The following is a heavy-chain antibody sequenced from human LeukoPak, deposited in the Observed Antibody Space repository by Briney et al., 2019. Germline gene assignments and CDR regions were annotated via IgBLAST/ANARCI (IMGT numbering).Heavy chain of an antibody. CDR2: INPNSGGT. CDR1: GYTFTGYY. J-gene: IGHJ4*02. CDR3: ARSYGGSYDGRSGPGPGDY. D-gene: IGHD1-26*01. V-gene: IGHV1-2*02. Sequence: GASVKVSCKASGYTFTGYYMHWVRQAPGQGLEWMGWINPNSGGTNYAQKFQGRVTMTRDTSISTAYMELSRLRSDDTAVYYCARSYGGSYDGRSGPGPGDYWGQGTLVTVSS.